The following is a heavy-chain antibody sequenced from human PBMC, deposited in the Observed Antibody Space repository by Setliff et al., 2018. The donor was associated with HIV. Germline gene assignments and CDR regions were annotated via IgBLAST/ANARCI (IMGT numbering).Heavy chain of an antibody. J-gene: IGHJ6*04. CDR1: GFTFSSYA. V-gene: IGHV3-23*03. D-gene: IGHD3-10*01. CDR2: IYSGGSNT. CDR3: AKDGSGSYMVYYYYMDL. Sequence: GGSLRLSCAASGFTFSSYAMSWVRQAPVKGLEWVSVIYSGGSNTYYADSVRGRFTISRDNSKNILYLQMNSLRVEDTAVYYCAKDGSGSYMVYYYYMDLWGKGTTVTVSS.